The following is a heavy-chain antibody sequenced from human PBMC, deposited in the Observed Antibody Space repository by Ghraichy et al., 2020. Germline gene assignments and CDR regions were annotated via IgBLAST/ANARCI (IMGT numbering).Heavy chain of an antibody. D-gene: IGHD3-22*01. V-gene: IGHV3-23*01. Sequence: GGSLRLSCAASGFTFSTYAMSWVRQAPGKGLEWVSSISSSSTVYYADSVKGRFTISRDDSKNTLFLQMNSLRAEDPAVYFCAKDKRGVITPYWYFDLWGRGTLVAVSS. CDR3: AKDKRGVITPYWYFDL. J-gene: IGHJ2*01. CDR2: ISSSSTV. CDR1: GFTFSTYA.